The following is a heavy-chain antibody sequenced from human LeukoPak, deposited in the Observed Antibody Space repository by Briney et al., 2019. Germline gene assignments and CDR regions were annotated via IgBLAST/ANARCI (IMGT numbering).Heavy chain of an antibody. CDR1: GFTFRSYW. J-gene: IGHJ3*02. CDR2: IKKDGSEK. V-gene: IGHV3-7*03. CDR3: ARDAGRAGDAFDI. Sequence: GGSLRLSCAASGFTFRSYWMSWVRQAPGKGLEWVASIKKDGSEKYYVDSVKGRFTVSRDNAKNSLYLQMYSLRVEDTAMYYCARDAGRAGDAFDIWGQGTMVTVSS. D-gene: IGHD1-26*01.